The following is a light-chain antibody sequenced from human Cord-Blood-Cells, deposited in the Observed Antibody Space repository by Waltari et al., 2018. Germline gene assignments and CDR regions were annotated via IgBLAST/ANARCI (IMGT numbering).Light chain of an antibody. J-gene: IGKJ5*01. CDR1: QSVSSSY. CDR3: QQYGSSPPIT. Sequence: EIVLTQSPGTLSLSPGERATPSCRASQSVSSSYLAWYQQKPGQAPRLLIYGVSSRATGIPDRFSGSGSGTDFTLTISRLEPEDFAVYYCQQYGSSPPITFGQGTRLEIK. V-gene: IGKV3-20*01. CDR2: GVS.